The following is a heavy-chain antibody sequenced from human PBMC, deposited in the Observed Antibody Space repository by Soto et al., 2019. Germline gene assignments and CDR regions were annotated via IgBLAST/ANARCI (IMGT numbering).Heavy chain of an antibody. V-gene: IGHV3-23*01. D-gene: IGHD3-3*01. J-gene: IGHJ6*02. Sequence: RGSLRLSCAASGFTFSSYAMSWVRQAPGKGLEWVSTISASGGSTYHADSVKGRFTISRDNSKNTLYLQMNSLRAEDTAVYYCAKESYTPYDFWSGPHFYGMDVWGQGTTVTVSS. CDR3: AKESYTPYDFWSGPHFYGMDV. CDR1: GFTFSSYA. CDR2: ISASGGST.